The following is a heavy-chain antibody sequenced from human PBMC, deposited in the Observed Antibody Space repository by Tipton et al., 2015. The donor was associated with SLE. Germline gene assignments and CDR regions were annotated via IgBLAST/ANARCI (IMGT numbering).Heavy chain of an antibody. CDR1: GGSISSGGYY. J-gene: IGHJ5*02. CDR2: IYYSGST. Sequence: TLSLTCTVSGGSISSGGYYWGWIRQPPGKGLEWIGSIYYSGSTYYNPSLKSRVTISVDTSKNQFSLKLSSVTAADTAVYYCARGLGGVTLHWFDPWGQGTLVTVSS. D-gene: IGHD3-16*01. V-gene: IGHV4-39*01. CDR3: ARGLGGVTLHWFDP.